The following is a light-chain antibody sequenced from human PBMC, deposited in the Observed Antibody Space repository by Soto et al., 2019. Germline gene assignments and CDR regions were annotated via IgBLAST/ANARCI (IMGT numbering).Light chain of an antibody. Sequence: EVVLTQSPGTLSLSPGDRAILSCRASQSVGSYLAWYQQRPGQAPRLLIYDESTRATGIPARFSGSGSGTDFTLTISSLEPEDFAAYFCQQYDSWPLTFGGGTKVDIK. V-gene: IGKV3-11*01. CDR2: DES. CDR3: QQYDSWPLT. CDR1: QSVGSY. J-gene: IGKJ4*01.